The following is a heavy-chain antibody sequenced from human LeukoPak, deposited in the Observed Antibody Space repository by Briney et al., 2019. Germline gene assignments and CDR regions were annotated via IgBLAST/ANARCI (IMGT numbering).Heavy chain of an antibody. Sequence: GGSLRLSCAASGCTFSNYWMHWVRQAPGKGLVWVSRINGDGSTTTYADSVKGRFTISRDSAKNTLYLQMNRLRDDDTAVYYCARAGKYSYSSVDHCGQGTLVTVSS. CDR2: INGDGSTT. CDR1: GCTFSNYW. CDR3: ARAGKYSYSSVDH. V-gene: IGHV3-74*01. J-gene: IGHJ4*02. D-gene: IGHD2-21*01.